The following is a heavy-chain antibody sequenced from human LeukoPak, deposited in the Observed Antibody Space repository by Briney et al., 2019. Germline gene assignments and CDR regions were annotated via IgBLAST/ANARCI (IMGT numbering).Heavy chain of an antibody. V-gene: IGHV1-3*03. Sequence: AASVKVSCKASGYTFTSYAMHWVRQAPGQRLEWMGWINAGNGNTKYSQEFQGRVTITRDTSASTAYMELSSLRSEDMAVYYCARDPGGYSYWFDPWGQGTLVTVSS. CDR2: INAGNGNT. CDR3: ARDPGGYSYWFDP. J-gene: IGHJ5*02. D-gene: IGHD5-18*01. CDR1: GYTFTSYA.